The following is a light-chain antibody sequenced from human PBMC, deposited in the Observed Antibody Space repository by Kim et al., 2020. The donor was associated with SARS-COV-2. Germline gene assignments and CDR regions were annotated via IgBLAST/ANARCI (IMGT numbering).Light chain of an antibody. Sequence: NFMLTQPHSVSESPGKTVTISCTRSIGSIASSYVQWFQQRPGSVPTTLIYEDNQRPSAVPDRFSGSIDSSSNSASLTISGLKTEDEADFYCQSYDTNNHWVFGGGTQLTVL. CDR2: EDN. CDR1: IGSIASSY. J-gene: IGLJ3*02. V-gene: IGLV6-57*04. CDR3: QSYDTNNHWV.